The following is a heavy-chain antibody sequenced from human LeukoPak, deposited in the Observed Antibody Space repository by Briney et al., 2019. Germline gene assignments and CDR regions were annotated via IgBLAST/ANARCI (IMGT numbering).Heavy chain of an antibody. CDR2: IIPIFGTA. CDR3: ARGLVGAADY. CDR1: GGTFSSYD. Sequence: SVKVSCKASGGTFSSYDISWVRQAPGQGLEWMGGIIPIFGTANYAQKFQGRVTITTDVSTSTAYMELSSLRSEDTAVYYCARGLVGAADYWGQGTLVTVSS. D-gene: IGHD1-26*01. V-gene: IGHV1-69*05. J-gene: IGHJ4*02.